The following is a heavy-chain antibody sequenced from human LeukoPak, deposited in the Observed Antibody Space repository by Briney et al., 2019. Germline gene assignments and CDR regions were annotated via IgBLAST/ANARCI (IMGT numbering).Heavy chain of an antibody. D-gene: IGHD3-22*01. V-gene: IGHV3-21*01. Sequence: GGSLRLSCAASGFTFSSYSMNWVRQAPGKGLEWVSSISSSSSYIYYADSVKGRFTISRDNAKNSLYLQMNSLRAEDTAVYYCARDDYDSSGYYIYYYYYYMDVWGKGTTVTVAS. CDR2: ISSSSSYI. CDR3: ARDDYDSSGYYIYYYYYYMDV. J-gene: IGHJ6*03. CDR1: GFTFSSYS.